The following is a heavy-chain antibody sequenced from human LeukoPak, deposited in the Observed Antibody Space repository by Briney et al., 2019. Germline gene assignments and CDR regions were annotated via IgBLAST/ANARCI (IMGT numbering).Heavy chain of an antibody. CDR3: ARVHDFWKPYYFDY. V-gene: IGHV4-39*01. D-gene: IGHD3-3*01. Sequence: PSETLSLTCTVSGGSISSSSYYWGWVRQPPGKGLEWIGSIYYSGSTYYNPSLKSRVTISVDTSKNQFSLKLSSVTAADTAVYYCARVHDFWKPYYFDYWGQGTLVTVSS. J-gene: IGHJ4*02. CDR1: GGSISSSSYY. CDR2: IYYSGST.